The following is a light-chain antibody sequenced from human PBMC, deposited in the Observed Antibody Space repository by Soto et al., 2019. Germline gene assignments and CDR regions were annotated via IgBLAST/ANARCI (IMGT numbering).Light chain of an antibody. J-gene: IGLJ3*02. CDR3: SSYADSNTRVV. CDR2: EVT. Sequence: QSVLTQAPSASGSPGQAVTISCTGTSTDIGGYNYVSWYQQHPGKAPKLMIYEVTKRPSGVPGRFSGSKSGNTASLTVSGLQAEDEADYYCSSYADSNTRVVFGGGTKVTVL. V-gene: IGLV2-8*01. CDR1: STDIGGYNY.